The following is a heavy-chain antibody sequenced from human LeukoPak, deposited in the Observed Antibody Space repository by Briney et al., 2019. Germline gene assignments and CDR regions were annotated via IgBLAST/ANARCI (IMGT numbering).Heavy chain of an antibody. V-gene: IGHV3-7*01. J-gene: IGHJ4*02. CDR2: IGYDGSQK. CDR3: AREYFPPGLLTIVFDN. D-gene: IGHD3-9*01. Sequence: GGSLRLSCAASGFSLSSYYVSWVRQAPGKGLEWMANIGYDGSQKNYDDSLKGRFTISRDNAKNSVYLQMNSLRAEDTAVYYCAREYFPPGLLTIVFDNWGQGTLVTVPS. CDR1: GFSLSSYY.